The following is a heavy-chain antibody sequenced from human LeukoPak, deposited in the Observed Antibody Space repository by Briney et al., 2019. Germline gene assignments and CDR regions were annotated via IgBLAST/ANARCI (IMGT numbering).Heavy chain of an antibody. Sequence: PGGSLRLSCAASGFTFGVSWMSWVRQAPGKGLEWVANIKQDGSETYYVDSVKGRFTISRDNAKNLLYLEMNSLRAEDTALYYCARVDGSSSCPDYWGQGTLVTVSS. CDR2: IKQDGSET. CDR3: ARVDGSSSCPDY. V-gene: IGHV3-7*01. D-gene: IGHD6-13*01. CDR1: GFTFGVSW. J-gene: IGHJ4*02.